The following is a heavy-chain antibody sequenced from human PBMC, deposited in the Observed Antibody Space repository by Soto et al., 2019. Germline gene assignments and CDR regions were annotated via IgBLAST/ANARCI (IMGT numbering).Heavy chain of an antibody. CDR1: GVSITSDGNY. CDR2: IYYTGST. Sequence: PSETLSLTCTVSGVSITSDGNYWSLIRQHPGKGLEWVGHIYYTGSTDFNPSLKSRLSMSVDTSKNQFSLKLSSVTAADTAVYYCARHEVATSIEFDYWGQGTLVTVSS. CDR3: ARHEVATSIEFDY. J-gene: IGHJ4*02. V-gene: IGHV4-31*03. D-gene: IGHD5-12*01.